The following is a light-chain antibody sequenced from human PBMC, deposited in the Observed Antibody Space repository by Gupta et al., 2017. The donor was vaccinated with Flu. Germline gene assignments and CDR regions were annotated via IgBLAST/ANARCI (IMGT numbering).Light chain of an antibody. Sequence: ERATLSCRASQGVRNTYLAWYQQKPGQAPRLLIYGASSRAAGIPDRFSGGGSGTDFTLTISRLETEDFAVYYCQLFGSSLFTFGGGTTVEIK. V-gene: IGKV3-20*01. CDR3: QLFGSSLFT. J-gene: IGKJ4*01. CDR1: QGVRNTY. CDR2: GAS.